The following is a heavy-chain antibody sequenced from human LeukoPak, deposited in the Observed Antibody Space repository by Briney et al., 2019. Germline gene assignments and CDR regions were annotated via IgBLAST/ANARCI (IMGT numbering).Heavy chain of an antibody. Sequence: PSETLSLTCTVSGGSISSYSWSWIRQPPGKGLEWIGYIYYSGSTNYNPSLKSRVTISVDTSKNQFSLKLSSVTAADTAVYYCARTRDKNFDYWGQGTLVTVSS. J-gene: IGHJ4*02. CDR3: ARTRDKNFDY. CDR2: IYYSGST. V-gene: IGHV4-59*08. D-gene: IGHD5-24*01. CDR1: GGSISSYS.